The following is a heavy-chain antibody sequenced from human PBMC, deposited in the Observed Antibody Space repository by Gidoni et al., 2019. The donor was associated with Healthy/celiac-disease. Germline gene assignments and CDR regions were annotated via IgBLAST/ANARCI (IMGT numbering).Heavy chain of an antibody. D-gene: IGHD6-13*01. CDR2: IYTSGST. CDR1: GGSISSGSYY. Sequence: QVQLQESGPGLVKPSQTLSLTCTVSGGSISSGSYYWSWIRQPAGKGLEWMGRIYTSGSTNYNPSLKSRVTISVDTSKNQFSLKLSSVTAADTAVYYCARDESAAGIYYYYGMDVWGQGTTVTVSS. CDR3: ARDESAAGIYYYYGMDV. V-gene: IGHV4-61*02. J-gene: IGHJ6*02.